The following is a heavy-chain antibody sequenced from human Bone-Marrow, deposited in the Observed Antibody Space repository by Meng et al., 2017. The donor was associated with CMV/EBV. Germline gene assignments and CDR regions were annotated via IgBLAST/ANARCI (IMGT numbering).Heavy chain of an antibody. Sequence: GESLKISCAASGFTFSSYWMSWVRQAPGKGLEWVANIKPDGSEKFYVDSVKGRFTISRDNAKNSLFLQMNSLRAEDTAVYYCARDVLTAYTYYWGQGALVTVSS. CDR1: GFTFSSYW. J-gene: IGHJ4*02. V-gene: IGHV3-7*01. CDR2: IKPDGSEK. D-gene: IGHD3-9*01. CDR3: ARDVLTAYTYY.